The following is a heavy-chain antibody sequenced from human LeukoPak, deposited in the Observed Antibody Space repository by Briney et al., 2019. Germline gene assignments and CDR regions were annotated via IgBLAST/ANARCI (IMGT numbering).Heavy chain of an antibody. CDR1: GFTFTSYA. J-gene: IGHJ4*02. Sequence: PGGSLRLSCAASGFTFTSYAMSWVRQPPGKGLEWVSVIRGSGTVTYFADSVKGRSTVSRDNSKNTLYLQMSSLRAEDTAIYYCAKSLDYDGGVLWALPQYWGQGTLVTVSS. V-gene: IGHV3-23*01. D-gene: IGHD3-22*01. CDR3: AKSLDYDGGVLWALPQY. CDR2: IRGSGTVT.